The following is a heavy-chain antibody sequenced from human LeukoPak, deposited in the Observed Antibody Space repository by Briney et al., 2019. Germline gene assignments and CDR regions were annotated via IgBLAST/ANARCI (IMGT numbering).Heavy chain of an antibody. J-gene: IGHJ3*02. CDR3: ARGLDTNDWSDAFDI. Sequence: SETLSLTCAVSGGSISSGDYSWSWIRQPPGKGLEWTGYMYYSGSTYSNLSLKSRVTISVDTSKNQFSLKLSSVTAADTAVYYCARGLDTNDWSDAFDIWGQGTMVTVSS. V-gene: IGHV4-30-4*07. D-gene: IGHD2-21*01. CDR1: GGSISSGDYS. CDR2: MYYSGST.